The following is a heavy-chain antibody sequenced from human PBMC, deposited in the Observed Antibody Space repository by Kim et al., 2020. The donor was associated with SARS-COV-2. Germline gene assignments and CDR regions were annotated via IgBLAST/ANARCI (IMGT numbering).Heavy chain of an antibody. CDR2: IYHSGST. CDR1: VGSISSSNW. V-gene: IGHV4-4*02. D-gene: IGHD3-3*01. CDR3: ARRVRITIFGVVTYFDY. Sequence: SETLSLTCAVSVGSISSSNWWSWVRQPPGKGLEWIGEIYHSGSTNYNPSLKSRVTISVDKSKNQFSLKLSSVTAADTAVYYCARRVRITIFGVVTYFDYWGQGTLVTVSS. J-gene: IGHJ4*02.